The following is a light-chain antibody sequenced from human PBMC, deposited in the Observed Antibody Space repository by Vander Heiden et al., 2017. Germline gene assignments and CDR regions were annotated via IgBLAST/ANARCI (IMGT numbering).Light chain of an antibody. CDR2: GAS. CDR1: QSVSSSY. V-gene: IGKV3-20*01. J-gene: IGKJ1*01. CDR3: QQYGSSPRT. Sequence: ENVLTQSPGTLSLSPGKRATLSCSASQSVSSSYLAWYQQKPGHAPRLLIYGASSRATGIPDRFSGSGSGTDFTLTISRLEPEDFAVYYCQQYGSSPRTFGQGTKVEIK.